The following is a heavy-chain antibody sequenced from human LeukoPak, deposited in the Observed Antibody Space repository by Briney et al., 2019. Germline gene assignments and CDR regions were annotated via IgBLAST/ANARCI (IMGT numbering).Heavy chain of an antibody. V-gene: IGHV4-34*01. CDR1: GGSFSGYY. J-gene: IGHJ4*02. CDR3: AADKLGMADY. Sequence: SETLSLTCAVYGGSFSGYYWGWIRQPPGKGLEWIGGIYYSGSTYYNPSLKSRVTISVDTPKNQFSLKLSSVTAADTAVYYCAADKLGMADYWGQGTLVTVSS. D-gene: IGHD7-27*01. CDR2: IYYSGST.